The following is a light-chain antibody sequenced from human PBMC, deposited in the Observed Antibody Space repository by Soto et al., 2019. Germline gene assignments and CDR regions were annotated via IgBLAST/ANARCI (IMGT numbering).Light chain of an antibody. Sequence: DVVMAQSPLSLPVTLGQPASISCRSSQSLLYSDGNIYLNWFHQRPGQSPRRLIYKVSNRDSGVPDRFSGSGSGPDFTLKINKVEAEDVGIYYCMQGTHWPITFGGGTKVEIK. CDR3: MQGTHWPIT. CDR2: KVS. J-gene: IGKJ4*01. CDR1: QSLLYSDGNIY. V-gene: IGKV2-30*01.